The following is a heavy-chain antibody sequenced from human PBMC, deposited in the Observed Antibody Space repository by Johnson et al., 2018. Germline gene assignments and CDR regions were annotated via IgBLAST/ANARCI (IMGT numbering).Heavy chain of an antibody. CDR1: GFSISTHW. D-gene: IGHD3-22*01. CDR2: IKQDGTDE. J-gene: IGHJ5*02. V-gene: IGHV3-7*01. Sequence: EERLVEAGGGLVEPGGSLRLSCVASGFSISTHWISWVRQAPGKGLEWVANIKQDGTDEYYVDSVKGRITISRDNAKNSLYLQMNSLRVEDTAVYYCATLDSSRYPNAVISWGQGTLVTVSS. CDR3: ATLDSSRYPNAVIS.